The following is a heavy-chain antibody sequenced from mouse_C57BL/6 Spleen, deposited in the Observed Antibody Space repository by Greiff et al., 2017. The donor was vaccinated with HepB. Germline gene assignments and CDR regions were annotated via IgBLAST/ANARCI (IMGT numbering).Heavy chain of an antibody. CDR3: ARWGRDSSGLYYFDY. D-gene: IGHD3-2*02. Sequence: VHVKQSGPVLVKPGPSVKISCKASGFTFTDYYMHWVKQSHGKSLEWIGLVYPYNGGTSYNQKFKGKATLTVDTSSSTAYMELNSLTSEDSAVYYCARWGRDSSGLYYFDYWGQGTTLTVSS. CDR1: GFTFTDYY. CDR2: VYPYNGGT. J-gene: IGHJ2*01. V-gene: IGHV1-36*01.